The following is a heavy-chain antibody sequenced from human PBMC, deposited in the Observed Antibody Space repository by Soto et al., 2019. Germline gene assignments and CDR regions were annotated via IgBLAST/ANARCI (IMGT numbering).Heavy chain of an antibody. J-gene: IGHJ4*02. Sequence: EVQLLDSGGTLVQIGGSLRLSCAASGFTFDDYAMHWVRQAPGKGLEWVSGISWNSGSIGYADSVKGRFTISRDNAKNSLYLQMNSLRAEDTALYYCAKALFWSGPDGWGQGTLVTVSS. CDR3: AKALFWSGPDG. D-gene: IGHD3-3*01. CDR1: GFTFDDYA. V-gene: IGHV3-9*01. CDR2: ISWNSGSI.